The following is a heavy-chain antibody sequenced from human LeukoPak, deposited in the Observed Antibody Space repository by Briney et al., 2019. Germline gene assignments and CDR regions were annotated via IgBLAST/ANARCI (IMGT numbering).Heavy chain of an antibody. CDR3: ARDKIEGSANWYTEYFQH. CDR2: ISSGGATV. Sequence: GGSLRLSCAASGFNFRNYAVNWVCQAPGKGLEWVSYISSGGATVLYADSVKGRFAISRDNARDSTFLQMNNLTAEDAAIYFCARDKIEGSANWYTEYFQHWGQGTLVTVSS. V-gene: IGHV3-48*03. CDR1: GFNFRNYA. J-gene: IGHJ1*01. D-gene: IGHD1/OR15-1a*01.